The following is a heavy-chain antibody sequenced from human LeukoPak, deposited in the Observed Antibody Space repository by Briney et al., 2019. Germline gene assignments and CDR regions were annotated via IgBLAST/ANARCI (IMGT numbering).Heavy chain of an antibody. CDR2: INPNSGGT. CDR1: GYTFTGYY. CDR3: ARDLDYYGSGSFFNI. J-gene: IGHJ3*02. Sequence: ASVKVSCKASGYTFTGYYMHWVRQAPGQGLEWMGWINPNSGGTNYAQKFQGRVTMTRDTSITTAYMELSRLRSDDTAVYYCARDLDYYGSGSFFNIWGQGTMVTVSS. D-gene: IGHD3-10*01. V-gene: IGHV1-2*02.